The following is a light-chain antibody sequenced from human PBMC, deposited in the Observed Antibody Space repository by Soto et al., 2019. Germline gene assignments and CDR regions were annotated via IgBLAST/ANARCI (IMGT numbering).Light chain of an antibody. CDR3: GSYTTTYVRL. J-gene: IGLJ1*01. CDR1: ISDVCRYNY. V-gene: IGLV2-14*01. CDR2: EVS. Sequence: QSLLTQPASVCGSPGQSVTISCTGTISDVCRYNYVSWYQQHPGRAPKLIIYEVSNRPSGVSDRFSGSKYGNVASLTISGLQAADEADYYCGSYTTTYVRLFGTGTKVTV.